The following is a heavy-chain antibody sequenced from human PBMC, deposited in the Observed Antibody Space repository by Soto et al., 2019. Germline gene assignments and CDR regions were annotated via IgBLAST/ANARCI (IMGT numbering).Heavy chain of an antibody. D-gene: IGHD1-1*01. J-gene: IGHJ4*02. CDR3: ARWPQLEPRFDY. CDR2: IYYRGST. Sequence: QVQLQESGPGLVKPSQTLSLTCTVSGDSISSGGYYWNWIRQHPGKGPERIGNIYYRGSTYYNPSLKSRVTISVDTSKNQFSRKLSSVTAADTAVYYCARWPQLEPRFDYWGQGTLVTVSS. CDR1: GDSISSGGYY. V-gene: IGHV4-31*03.